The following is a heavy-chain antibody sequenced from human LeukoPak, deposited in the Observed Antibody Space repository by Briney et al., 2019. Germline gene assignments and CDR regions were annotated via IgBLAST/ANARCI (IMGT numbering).Heavy chain of an antibody. CDR3: ARDWNSRQSNWFDP. CDR2: INPNSGGT. D-gene: IGHD1-7*01. Sequence: PSVKASCTASRYTFTGYNMHSVQQAPDQGLVWSGWINPNSGGTNYAQKFQGRVPMTRDTSISTAYMELSRLRSDDTAVYYCARDWNSRQSNWFDPWGQGTLVTVSS. J-gene: IGHJ5*02. CDR1: RYTFTGYN. V-gene: IGHV1-2*02.